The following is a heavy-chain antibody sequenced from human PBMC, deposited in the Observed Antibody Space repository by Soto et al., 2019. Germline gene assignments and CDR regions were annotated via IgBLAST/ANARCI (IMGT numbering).Heavy chain of an antibody. J-gene: IGHJ6*02. CDR1: GGSISSYY. V-gene: IGHV4-4*07. CDR2: IYTSGST. Sequence: SETLSLTCTVSGGSISSYYWSWIRQPAGKGLEWIGRIYTSGSTNYNPSLKSRVTMSVDTSKNQFSLKLSSVTAADTAVYYCAGDLAVAATEGLSYYGMDVWGQGTTVTVPS. D-gene: IGHD6-19*01. CDR3: AGDLAVAATEGLSYYGMDV.